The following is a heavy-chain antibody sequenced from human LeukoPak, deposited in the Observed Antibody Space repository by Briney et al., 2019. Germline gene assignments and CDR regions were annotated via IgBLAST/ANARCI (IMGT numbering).Heavy chain of an antibody. CDR2: INPNTGVT. D-gene: IGHD4-17*01. Sequence: GASVKVSCKASGYTFTAYYIHWVRQAPGQGLEWMGLINPNTGVTKFAQRFRGWVTMSRDTSISTAYMELNRLTSDDTAVYYCARGDYGRADPWGQGSLVTVSS. CDR3: ARGDYGRADP. V-gene: IGHV1-2*04. CDR1: GYTFTAYY. J-gene: IGHJ5*02.